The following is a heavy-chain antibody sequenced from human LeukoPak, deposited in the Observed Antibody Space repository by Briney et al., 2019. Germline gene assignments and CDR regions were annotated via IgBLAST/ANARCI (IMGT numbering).Heavy chain of an antibody. CDR1: GYTFTSYG. V-gene: IGHV1-2*02. J-gene: IGHJ4*02. CDR2: INPNSGGT. CDR3: ARFSDLGELLGYFGY. Sequence: ASVKVSCKASGYTFTSYGISWVRQAPGQGLEWMGWINPNSGGTNYAQKFQGRVTMTSDTSISTAYMELSRLRSDDTAVYYCARFSDLGELLGYFGYWGQGTLVTVSS. D-gene: IGHD1-26*01.